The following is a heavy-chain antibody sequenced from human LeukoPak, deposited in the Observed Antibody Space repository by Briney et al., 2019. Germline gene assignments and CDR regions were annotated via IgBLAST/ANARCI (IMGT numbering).Heavy chain of an antibody. J-gene: IGHJ3*02. V-gene: IGHV3-13*01. CDR1: GFTFSNYD. D-gene: IGHD1-26*01. CDR3: VRAHVGAGLAFDI. Sequence: GGSLRFSCATSGFTFSNYDMHWVRQAIGKGLEWVSAISIGGDTYYPGSVKGRFTISRDNAKNSFYLQMNGLRAGDTAVYYCVRAHVGAGLAFDIWGRGTMVTVSS. CDR2: ISIGGDT.